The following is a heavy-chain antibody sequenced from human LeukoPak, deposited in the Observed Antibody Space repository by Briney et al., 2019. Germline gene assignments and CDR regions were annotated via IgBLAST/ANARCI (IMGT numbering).Heavy chain of an antibody. CDR1: GFTFSSYS. D-gene: IGHD3-3*01. Sequence: GGSLRLSCAASGFTFSSYSMNWVRQAPGKGLEWVSSISSSSSYIYYADSVKGRFTISRDNAKSSLYLQVNSLRAEDTAVYYCARDGITIFGVVITPYFDYWGQGTLVTVSS. J-gene: IGHJ4*02. CDR2: ISSSSSYI. CDR3: ARDGITIFGVVITPYFDY. V-gene: IGHV3-21*01.